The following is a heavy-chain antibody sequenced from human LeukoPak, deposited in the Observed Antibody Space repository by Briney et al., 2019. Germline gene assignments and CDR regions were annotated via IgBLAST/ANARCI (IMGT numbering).Heavy chain of an antibody. Sequence: SETLSLTCTVSGGSISSYYWSWIRQPPGKVLEWIGYIYYSGSTNYNPSLKSRVTISVDTSKNQFSLKLSSVTAADTAVYYCARGRGGGGSSNNWFDPWGQGTLVTVSS. V-gene: IGHV4-59*01. CDR2: IYYSGST. CDR3: ARGRGGGGSSNNWFDP. D-gene: IGHD2-15*01. CDR1: GGSISSYY. J-gene: IGHJ5*02.